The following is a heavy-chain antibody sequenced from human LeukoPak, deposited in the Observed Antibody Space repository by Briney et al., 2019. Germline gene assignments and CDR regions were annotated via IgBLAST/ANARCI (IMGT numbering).Heavy chain of an antibody. J-gene: IGHJ6*02. V-gene: IGHV1-2*04. Sequence: ASVKVSCKASGYTFTGYYMHWVRQAPGQGLEWMGWINPNSGGTNYAQKFQGWVTMTRDTSISTAYIELSRLRSDDTAVYYCARDQRYSGYDSPWPLYGMDVWGQGTTVTVSS. CDR1: GYTFTGYY. CDR3: ARDQRYSGYDSPWPLYGMDV. D-gene: IGHD5-12*01. CDR2: INPNSGGT.